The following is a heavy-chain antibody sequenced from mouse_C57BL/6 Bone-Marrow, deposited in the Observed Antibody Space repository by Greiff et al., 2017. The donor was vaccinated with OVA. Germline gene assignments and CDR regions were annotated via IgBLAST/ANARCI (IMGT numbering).Heavy chain of an antibody. J-gene: IGHJ3*01. D-gene: IGHD3-2*02. CDR2: INPSNGGT. V-gene: IGHV1-53*01. Sequence: VQLQQPGTELVKPGASVKLSCKASGYTFTSYWMHWVKQRPGQGLEWIGNINPSNGGTNYNEKFNSKSTLTVDKSSSTAYMQLSSLTSEDSAVYFCARLYNSGYLSWFAYWGQGTLVTVSA. CDR1: GYTFTSYW. CDR3: ARLYNSGYLSWFAY.